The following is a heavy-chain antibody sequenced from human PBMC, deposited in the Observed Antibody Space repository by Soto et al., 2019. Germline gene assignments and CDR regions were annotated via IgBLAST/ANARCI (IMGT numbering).Heavy chain of an antibody. CDR2: INHSGST. V-gene: IGHV4-34*01. J-gene: IGHJ5*02. CDR3: ARRGSGSIRLPYWLDP. CDR1: GGSFSGYY. Sequence: SETLSLTCAVYGGSFSGYYWSWIRQPPGKGLEWIGEINHSGSTNYNPSPKSRVTISVDTSKNQFSLKLSSVTAADTAVYYCARRGSGSIRLPYWLDPWGQGTLVTVSS. D-gene: IGHD3-3*01.